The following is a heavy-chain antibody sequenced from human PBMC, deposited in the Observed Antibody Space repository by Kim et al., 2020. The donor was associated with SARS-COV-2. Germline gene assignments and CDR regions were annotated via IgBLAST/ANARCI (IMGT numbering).Heavy chain of an antibody. CDR3: ARAYAHYGSGSYYLYFDY. D-gene: IGHD3-10*01. J-gene: IGHJ4*02. V-gene: IGHV3-30*07. Sequence: KGRFTISRDNSKNTLYLQMNSLRAEDTAVYYCARAYAHYGSGSYYLYFDYWGQGTLVTVSS.